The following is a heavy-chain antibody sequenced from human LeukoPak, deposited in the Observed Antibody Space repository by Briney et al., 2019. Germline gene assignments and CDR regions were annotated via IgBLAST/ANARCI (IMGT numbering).Heavy chain of an antibody. J-gene: IGHJ4*02. V-gene: IGHV7-4-1*02. Sequence: ASVKVSCKASGYSFSSYSISWVRQAPGQGLEWMGWINTNTGNPTYAQGFTGRFVFSLDTSVSTAYLQISSLKADDTAVYFCARDRTVNNFDYWGQGTLVTVSS. CDR1: GYSFSSYS. D-gene: IGHD4-17*01. CDR2: INTNTGNP. CDR3: ARDRTVNNFDY.